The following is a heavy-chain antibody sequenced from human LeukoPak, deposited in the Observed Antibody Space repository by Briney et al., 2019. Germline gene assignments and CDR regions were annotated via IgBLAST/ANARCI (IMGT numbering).Heavy chain of an antibody. V-gene: IGHV3-74*01. D-gene: IGHD6-19*01. CDR1: GFTLSSYW. Sequence: GGSLRLSCAASGFTLSSYWMHWVRQAPGKGLVWVSRINNDGSTTNYADSVKGRFAISRDNSKNTLFLQMNSLRAEDTAVYFCAKDARRTSGWYFFDYWGQGTLVTVSS. CDR2: INNDGSTT. J-gene: IGHJ4*02. CDR3: AKDARRTSGWYFFDY.